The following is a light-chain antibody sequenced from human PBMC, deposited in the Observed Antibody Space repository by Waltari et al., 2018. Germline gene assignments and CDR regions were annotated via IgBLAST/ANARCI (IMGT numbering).Light chain of an antibody. J-gene: IGLJ2*01. Sequence: QSALTQPASVSASPGQSITISCTGTSSDIGSFNFVSWYQLHPGTAPKLIIDDVTNRPSGVSTRFAGSKSANTASLTISGLQAEDEADYYCSSYTTSSTVTFGGGTKLTVL. CDR1: SSDIGSFNF. V-gene: IGLV2-14*01. CDR2: DVT. CDR3: SSYTTSSTVT.